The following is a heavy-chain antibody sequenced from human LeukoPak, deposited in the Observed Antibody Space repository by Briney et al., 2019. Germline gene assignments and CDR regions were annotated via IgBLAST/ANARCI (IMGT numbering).Heavy chain of an antibody. J-gene: IGHJ4*02. Sequence: GGSLRLSCAASGFTFRSSVMSWVRQAPGKGLEWVSAISGSGDSTYYADSVKGRFSISRDNSKNTLYLQMNILRAEDTAIYYCAKTTDDYWGQGILVTVSS. CDR3: AKTTDDY. CDR1: GFTFRSSV. CDR2: ISGSGDST. V-gene: IGHV3-23*01. D-gene: IGHD1-1*01.